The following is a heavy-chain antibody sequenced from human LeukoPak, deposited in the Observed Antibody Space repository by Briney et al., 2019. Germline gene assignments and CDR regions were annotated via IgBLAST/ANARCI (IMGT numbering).Heavy chain of an antibody. D-gene: IGHD1-26*01. CDR2: ILPGDSDT. V-gene: IGHV5-51*01. CDR3: ARRWEGTFDI. CDR1: GYSFTRYW. J-gene: IGHJ3*02. Sequence: PGESLKISCKGSGYSFTRYWIGWVRQMPGKGLESMGIILPGDSDTRYSPPFQGQVTIYADKSITTAYLQWSSLKASDTAMYYCARRWEGTFDIWGQGTMVTVSS.